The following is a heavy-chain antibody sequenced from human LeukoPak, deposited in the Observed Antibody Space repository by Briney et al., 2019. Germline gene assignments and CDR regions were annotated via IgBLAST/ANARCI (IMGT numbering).Heavy chain of an antibody. Sequence: ASVKLSCKASGYTFTSFYMHWVRQAPGQGLEWMGIINPSGGSTSYAQKFQGRVTMTTDTSTSTAYMELRSLRSDDTAVYYCARVGATPDYWGQGTLVTVSS. D-gene: IGHD1-26*01. J-gene: IGHJ4*02. CDR3: ARVGATPDY. CDR2: INPSGGST. V-gene: IGHV1-46*01. CDR1: GYTFTSFY.